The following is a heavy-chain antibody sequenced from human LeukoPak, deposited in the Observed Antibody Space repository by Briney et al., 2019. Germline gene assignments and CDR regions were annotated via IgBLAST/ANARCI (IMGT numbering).Heavy chain of an antibody. CDR3: AGAHGYFDS. Sequence: PSQTLSLTCAISGDSVSSNSAAWNWIRLSPSRGLEWLGRTYYRSKWYSDYAISVKSRITINPDTSKNQFSLQLNSVTPEDTAVYICAGAHGYFDSWGQGTLVTVS. D-gene: IGHD2-8*01. V-gene: IGHV6-1*01. J-gene: IGHJ4*02. CDR2: TYYRSKWYS. CDR1: GDSVSSNSAA.